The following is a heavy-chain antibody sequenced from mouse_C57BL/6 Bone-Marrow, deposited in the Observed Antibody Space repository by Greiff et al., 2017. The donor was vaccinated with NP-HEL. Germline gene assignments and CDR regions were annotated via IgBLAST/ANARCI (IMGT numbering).Heavy chain of an antibody. J-gene: IGHJ1*03. CDR2: IDPSDSYT. D-gene: IGHD4-1*01. CDR1: GYTFTSYW. V-gene: IGHV1-50*01. CDR3: ASLGRWYFDV. Sequence: QLQQPGAELVKPGASVKLSCKASGYTFTSYWMQWVKQRPGQGLEWIGEIDPSDSYTNYNQKFKGKATLTVDTSSSTAYMQLSSLTSEDSAVYYCASLGRWYFDVWGTGTTVTVSS.